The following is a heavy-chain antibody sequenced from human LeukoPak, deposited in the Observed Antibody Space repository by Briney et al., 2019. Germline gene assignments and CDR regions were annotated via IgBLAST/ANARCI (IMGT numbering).Heavy chain of an antibody. V-gene: IGHV4-39*07. D-gene: IGHD1-7*01. CDR3: ARVGAPDADVYNWNYPSWFDP. CDR1: GGSISSSSYY. CDR2: IYYSGST. J-gene: IGHJ5*02. Sequence: SETLSLTCTVSGGSISSSSYYWGWIRQPPGKGLEWIGSIYYSGSTYYNPSLKSRVTISVDTSKNQFSLKLSSVTAADTAVYYCARVGAPDADVYNWNYPSWFDPWGQGTLVTVSS.